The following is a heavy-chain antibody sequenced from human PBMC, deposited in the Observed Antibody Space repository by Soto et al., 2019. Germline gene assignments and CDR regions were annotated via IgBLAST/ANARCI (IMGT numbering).Heavy chain of an antibody. CDR1: GYSFTSYW. CDR2: IYPGDSDT. J-gene: IGHJ6*03. CDR3: ARHFTELLLLGTQTNYYYYYYMDV. D-gene: IGHD3-3*01. Sequence: GESLKISCKGSGYSFTSYWIGWVRQMPGKGLEWMGSIYPGDSDTRYSPSFQGQVTISADKSISTAYLQWSSLKASDTAMYYCARHFTELLLLGTQTNYYYYYYMDVWGKGTTVTVSS. V-gene: IGHV5-51*01.